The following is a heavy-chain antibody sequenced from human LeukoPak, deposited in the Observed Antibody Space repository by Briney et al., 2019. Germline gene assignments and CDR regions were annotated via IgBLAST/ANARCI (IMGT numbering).Heavy chain of an antibody. CDR1: GFTFSNYA. CDR2: IRGSGDRT. D-gene: IGHD6-6*01. J-gene: IGHJ4*02. CDR3: ANDPEGIAARRFDY. V-gene: IGHV3-23*01. Sequence: GGSLRLSCVASGFTFSNYAMTWVRQAPGKGLEWVSSIRGSGDRTYDADSVKGRFTISRDNSKNTLYLQMNSLRAEDTAVYYCANDPEGIAARRFDYWGQGTLVTVSS.